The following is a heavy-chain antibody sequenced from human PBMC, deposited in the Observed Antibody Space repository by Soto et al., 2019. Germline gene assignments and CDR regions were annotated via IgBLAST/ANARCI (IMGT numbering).Heavy chain of an antibody. D-gene: IGHD3-22*01. J-gene: IGHJ4*02. CDR2: IYYSGST. CDR3: ARGYDSSGYLVDY. Sequence: SETLSLTCTVSGGSISSGDYYWSWIRHPPGKGLEWIGYIYYSGSTYYNPSLKSRVTISVDTSKNQFSLKLSSVTAADTAVYYCARGYDSSGYLVDYWGKGTLVTVSS. CDR1: GGSISSGDYY. V-gene: IGHV4-30-4*01.